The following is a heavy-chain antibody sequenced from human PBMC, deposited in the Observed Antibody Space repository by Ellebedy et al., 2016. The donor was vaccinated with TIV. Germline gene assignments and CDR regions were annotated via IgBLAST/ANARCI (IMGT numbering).Heavy chain of an antibody. Sequence: ASVKVSCKVSGYTLTELSMHWVRQAPGKWLEWMGGFDPEDGETIYAQKFQGRVTMTEDTSTDTAYMELSSLRSEDTAVYYCATDLRYCTNGVCFKRYDAFDIWGQGTMVTVSS. CDR2: FDPEDGET. CDR1: GYTLTELS. D-gene: IGHD2-8*01. CDR3: ATDLRYCTNGVCFKRYDAFDI. V-gene: IGHV1-24*01. J-gene: IGHJ3*02.